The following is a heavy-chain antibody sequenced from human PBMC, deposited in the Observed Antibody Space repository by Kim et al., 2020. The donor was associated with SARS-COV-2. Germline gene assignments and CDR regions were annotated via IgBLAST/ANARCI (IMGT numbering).Heavy chain of an antibody. Sequence: SETLSLTCTVSGGSISSGGYYWSWTRQHPGKGLEWIGYIYYSGSTYYNPSLKSRVTISVDTSKNQFSLKLSSVTAADTAVYYCARAPITMIVVDAFDIWGQGTMVTVSS. CDR3: ARAPITMIVVDAFDI. V-gene: IGHV4-31*03. J-gene: IGHJ3*02. CDR1: GGSISSGGYY. D-gene: IGHD3-22*01. CDR2: IYYSGST.